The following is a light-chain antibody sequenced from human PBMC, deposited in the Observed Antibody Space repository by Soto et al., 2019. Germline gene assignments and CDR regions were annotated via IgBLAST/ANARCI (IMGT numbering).Light chain of an antibody. CDR2: EVG. CDR3: ASYGGRDDMI. CDR1: SSDIGTYIY. J-gene: IGLJ2*01. V-gene: IGLV2-14*01. Sequence: QSALTQPASVSGSPGQSITISCTGTSSDIGTYIYVSWYLHHPGRAPKLLIYEVGNRPSGVSNRFSGSKSGNTASLTVSGLQAEDEADYFCASYGGRDDMIFGGGTKLTVL.